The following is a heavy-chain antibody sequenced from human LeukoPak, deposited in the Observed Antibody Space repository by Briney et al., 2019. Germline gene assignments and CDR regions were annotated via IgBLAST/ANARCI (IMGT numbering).Heavy chain of an antibody. D-gene: IGHD1-26*01. V-gene: IGHV4-34*01. CDR1: GGSFSGYY. CDR2: INHSGST. J-gene: IGHJ4*02. Sequence: SETLSLTCAVYGGSFSGYYWSWIRQPPGKGLEWIGEINHSGSTNYNPSLKSRVTISVDTSKNQFSLKLSSVTAADTAVYYCATPGRGSYGKADYWGQGTLVTVSS. CDR3: ATPGRGSYGKADY.